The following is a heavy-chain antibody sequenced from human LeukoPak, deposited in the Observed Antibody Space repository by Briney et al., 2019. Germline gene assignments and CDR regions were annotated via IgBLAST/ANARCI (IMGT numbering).Heavy chain of an antibody. CDR1: GFTFSSYA. CDR2: ISGSGGST. D-gene: IGHD1-1*01. J-gene: IGHJ4*02. Sequence: GGSLRLSCAASGFTFSSYAMSWVRQAPGKGLEWVSAISGSGGSTYYADSVKGRFTISRDNSRNTVYLQMNSLRADDTAVYYCAREYGQSNYYFDSWGQGTLVTVSS. CDR3: AREYGQSNYYFDS. V-gene: IGHV3-23*01.